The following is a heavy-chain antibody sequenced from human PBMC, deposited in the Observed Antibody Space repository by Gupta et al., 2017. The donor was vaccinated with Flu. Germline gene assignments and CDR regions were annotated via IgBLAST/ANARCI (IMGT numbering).Heavy chain of an antibody. J-gene: IGHJ5*02. D-gene: IGHD3-3*01. Sequence: WMGYMYYTGSTDDKASLMSRVTMSCDTSKNQFSLKLSSVTAADTAVYYCARDRVRDCWSGGTTGGTNWFDTWGQGILVTVSS. CDR3: ARDRVRDCWSGGTTGGTNWFDT. CDR2: MYYTGST. V-gene: IGHV4-31*02.